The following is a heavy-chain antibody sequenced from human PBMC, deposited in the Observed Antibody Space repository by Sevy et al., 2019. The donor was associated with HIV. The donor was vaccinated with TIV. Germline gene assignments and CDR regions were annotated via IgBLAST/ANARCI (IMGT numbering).Heavy chain of an antibody. Sequence: ASVKVSCKASGYTFISYGINWVRQAPGQGLEWMGWPSADNGDKDYAQRLQGRVSMTTDKSTSTVYLELRSLRSDDSAVYYCARDNGYCLRTSCYHYYGMDVWGQGTTVTVSS. CDR1: GYTFISYG. D-gene: IGHD2-2*01. J-gene: IGHJ6*02. CDR2: PSADNGDK. V-gene: IGHV1-18*01. CDR3: ARDNGYCLRTSCYHYYGMDV.